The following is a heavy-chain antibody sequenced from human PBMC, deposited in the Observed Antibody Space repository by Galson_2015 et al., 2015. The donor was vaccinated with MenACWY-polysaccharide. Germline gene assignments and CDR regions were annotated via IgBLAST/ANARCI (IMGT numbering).Heavy chain of an antibody. CDR2: INRDGSGT. J-gene: IGHJ6*02. D-gene: IGHD3-3*01. V-gene: IGHV3-74*01. Sequence: SLRLSCAASGFTFSSYWIYWVRQAPGRGLVWVSRINRDGSGTSYADSVKGRFTISRDNAKNTLYLQMNSLTAEDTAVYFCARSGRWSGSNCYGMDDWGQGTTVTVSS. CDR3: ARSGRWSGSNCYGMDD. CDR1: GFTFSSYW.